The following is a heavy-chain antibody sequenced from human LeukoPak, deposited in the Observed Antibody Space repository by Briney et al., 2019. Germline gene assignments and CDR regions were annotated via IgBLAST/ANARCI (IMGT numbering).Heavy chain of an antibody. CDR2: ISGDGTIT. Sequence: PGGSLRLSCATSGFTFSTSWMHWVRQAPGKGLVWVSRISGDGTITTYADSVKGRFTISRDNAKNTLFLQMNSLRVDDTAVYYCTRVRSSSWYDYWGQGALVTVSS. V-gene: IGHV3-74*01. CDR1: GFTFSTSW. D-gene: IGHD6-13*01. CDR3: TRVRSSSWYDY. J-gene: IGHJ4*02.